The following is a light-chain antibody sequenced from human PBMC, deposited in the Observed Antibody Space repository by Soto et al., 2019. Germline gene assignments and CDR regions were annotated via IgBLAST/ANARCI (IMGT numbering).Light chain of an antibody. Sequence: QSVLTQPASVSGSPGQSITISCTGTSSDVGNYNYVSWYQQHPGKAPKLMIFDVSNRPSGVSNRFSGSKSGNTASLTISGLQADDEADYYCSSYTSTSTLEVFGTGTKLTVL. J-gene: IGLJ1*01. CDR1: SSDVGNYNY. V-gene: IGLV2-14*01. CDR2: DVS. CDR3: SSYTSTSTLEV.